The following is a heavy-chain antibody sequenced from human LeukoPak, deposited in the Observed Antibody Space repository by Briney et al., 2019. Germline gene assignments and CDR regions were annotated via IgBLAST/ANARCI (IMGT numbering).Heavy chain of an antibody. Sequence: GGSLRLSCAASRFIFSKYAMSGVRQAPGQGLEWVSGISGSGVYTYYADSVKGRFTVSRDNSRSTLYLQINNLRAEDTAVYYCAKPDGLESGTSNYAFHIWGQGTMVTVSS. CDR1: RFIFSKYA. CDR3: AKPDGLESGTSNYAFHI. D-gene: IGHD1-26*01. J-gene: IGHJ3*02. CDR2: ISGSGVYT. V-gene: IGHV3-23*01.